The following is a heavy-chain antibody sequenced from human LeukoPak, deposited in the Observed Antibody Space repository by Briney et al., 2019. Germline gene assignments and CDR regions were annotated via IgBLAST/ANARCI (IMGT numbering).Heavy chain of an antibody. J-gene: IGHJ4*02. CDR1: GFTFSDYY. V-gene: IGHV3-11*05. D-gene: IGHD3-22*01. CDR3: ARDRSWAYDSSGYYYPYFDY. CDR2: ISSSSSYT. Sequence: KPGGSLRLSCAASGFTFSDYYMSWIRQAPGKGLEWVSYISSSSSYTNYADSVKGRFTISRDNAKNSLYLQMNSLRAEDTAVYYCARDRSWAYDSSGYYYPYFDYWGQGTLVTVSS.